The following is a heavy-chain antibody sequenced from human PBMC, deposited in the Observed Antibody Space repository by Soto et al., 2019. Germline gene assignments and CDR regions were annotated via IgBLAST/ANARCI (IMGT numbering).Heavy chain of an antibody. Sequence: PGESLKISCKGSGYSFASHWVAWVRQMPEKGLEWIGTIYPGDSDTKYSPAFRGQVTISADTSVSTAYLQWRSLEATDSAIYCCARYSGSYWHYLDFWGQGTLVTVSS. D-gene: IGHD1-26*01. J-gene: IGHJ4*02. CDR3: ARYSGSYWHYLDF. CDR1: GYSFASHW. V-gene: IGHV5-51*01. CDR2: IYPGDSDT.